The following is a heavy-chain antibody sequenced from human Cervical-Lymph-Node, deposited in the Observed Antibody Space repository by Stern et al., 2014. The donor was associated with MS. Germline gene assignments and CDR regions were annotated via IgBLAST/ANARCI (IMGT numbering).Heavy chain of an antibody. D-gene: IGHD6-13*01. Sequence: VQLVESGGGVVQPGRSLRLSCAAAGFSFSRYAMHWVRQAPGKGMEWVDLILYDGSNPYYADAVTGRFTISRDNFKNTLYLQMNSLRAEDTAVYYCASAYSSSHYYFDYWGQGTLVTVSS. J-gene: IGHJ4*02. CDR1: GFSFSRYA. CDR3: ASAYSSSHYYFDY. CDR2: ILYDGSNP. V-gene: IGHV3-33*01.